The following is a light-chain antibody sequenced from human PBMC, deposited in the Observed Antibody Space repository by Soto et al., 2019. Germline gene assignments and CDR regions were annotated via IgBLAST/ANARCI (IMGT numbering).Light chain of an antibody. CDR2: RND. CDR1: NSNIGTNY. Sequence: QSLLTQPPSVSGTPGQTVTISCSGANSNIGTNYVYWYQQLPGTAPKLLIFRNDQRPSGVPDRFSGSKSGISASLAITGLRSEDEADYYCAAWDASLGACFGTGTKLTVL. V-gene: IGLV1-47*01. CDR3: AAWDASLGAC. J-gene: IGLJ1*01.